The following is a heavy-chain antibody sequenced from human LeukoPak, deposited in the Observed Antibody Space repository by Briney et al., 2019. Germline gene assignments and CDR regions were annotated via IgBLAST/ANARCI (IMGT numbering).Heavy chain of an antibody. CDR2: IIPIFGTA. D-gene: IGHD4-11*01. J-gene: IGHJ5*02. Sequence: SVKVSCKASGGTFSSYAISWVRQAPGQGLEWMGGIIPIFGTANYAQKFQGRVTITADESTSTAYMELSSLRSEDTAVYYCARDTLTDYSDYGHWFDPWGQGTLVTVSS. CDR3: ARDTLTDYSDYGHWFDP. CDR1: GGTFSSYA. V-gene: IGHV1-69*13.